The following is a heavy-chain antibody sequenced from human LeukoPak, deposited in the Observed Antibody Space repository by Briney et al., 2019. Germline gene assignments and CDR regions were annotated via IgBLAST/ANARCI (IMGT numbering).Heavy chain of an antibody. J-gene: IGHJ4*02. V-gene: IGHV3-49*04. CDR1: GFTFGDYA. CDR2: IRSKAYGGTT. CDR3: TREYSSGWHGHHEVKIDY. Sequence: GGSLRLSCTASGFTFGDYAMSWVRQAPGKGLEWVGFIRSKAYGGTTEYAASVKGRFTISRDDPKSIAYLQMNSLKTEDTAVYYCTREYSSGWHGHHEVKIDYWGQGTLVTVSS. D-gene: IGHD6-19*01.